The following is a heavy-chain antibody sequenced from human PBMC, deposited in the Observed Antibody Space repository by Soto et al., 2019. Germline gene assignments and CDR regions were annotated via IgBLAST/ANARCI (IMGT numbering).Heavy chain of an antibody. D-gene: IGHD3-9*01. V-gene: IGHV3-33*01. Sequence: GGSLRLSCAASGFTFSSYGMHWVRQAPGKGLEWVAVIWYDGSNKYYADSVKGRFTISRDNSKNTLYLQMNSLRAEDTAVYYCAREVRYFDWLIDYWGQGTLVTVSS. CDR1: GFTFSSYG. CDR3: AREVRYFDWLIDY. J-gene: IGHJ4*02. CDR2: IWYDGSNK.